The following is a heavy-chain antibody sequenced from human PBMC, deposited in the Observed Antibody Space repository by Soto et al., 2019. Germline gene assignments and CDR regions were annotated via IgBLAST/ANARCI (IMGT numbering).Heavy chain of an antibody. V-gene: IGHV3-30*18. J-gene: IGHJ4*02. D-gene: IGHD3-22*01. Sequence: QVQLVESGGGVVQPGRSLRLSCAASGFTFSSYGMHWVRQAPGKGLEWVAVISYDGSNKYYADSVKGRFTISRDNSKNTLYMRMNSLRADDTAVYYCAKGIVVVRGYYFNYWGQGTLVTVSP. CDR1: GFTFSSYG. CDR3: AKGIVVVRGYYFNY. CDR2: ISYDGSNK.